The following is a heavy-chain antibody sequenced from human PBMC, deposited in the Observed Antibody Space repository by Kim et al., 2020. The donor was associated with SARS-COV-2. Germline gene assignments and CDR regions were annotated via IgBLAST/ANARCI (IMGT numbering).Heavy chain of an antibody. J-gene: IGHJ4*02. V-gene: IGHV3-9*01. CDR3: ASVADY. Sequence: SWDGATTGYTDSVKGRFTISRDTAKTTLYLQMNNLRVEDTALYYCASVADYWGPGTLVTVSS. D-gene: IGHD6-19*01. CDR2: SWDGATT.